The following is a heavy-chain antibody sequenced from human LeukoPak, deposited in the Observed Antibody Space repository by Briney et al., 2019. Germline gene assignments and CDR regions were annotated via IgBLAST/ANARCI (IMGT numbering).Heavy chain of an antibody. J-gene: IGHJ6*03. CDR2: IYSGGST. CDR3: ARGTRYSSSWYHYYYYMDV. D-gene: IGHD6-13*01. Sequence: PGGSLRLSCAASEFSVGSNYMTWVRQAPGKGLEWVSLIYSGGSTYYADSVKGRFTISRDNSKNTLYLQMNSLRAEDTAVYYCARGTRYSSSWYHYYYYMDVWGKGTTVTVSS. CDR1: EFSVGSNY. V-gene: IGHV3-66*01.